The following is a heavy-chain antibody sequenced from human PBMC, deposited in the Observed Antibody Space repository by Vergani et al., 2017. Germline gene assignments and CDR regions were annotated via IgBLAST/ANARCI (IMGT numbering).Heavy chain of an antibody. CDR1: GFTFSSYG. CDR3: AKDYEWGSGREVGNWFDP. D-gene: IGHD3-10*01. Sequence: QVQLVESGGGVVQPGRSLRLSCAASGFTFSSYGMHWVRQAPGKGLEWVAVISYDGSNKYYADSVKGRFTISRDNSKNTLYLQMNSLRAEDTAVYYCAKDYEWGSGREVGNWFDPWGQGTLVTVSS. V-gene: IGHV3-30*18. J-gene: IGHJ5*02. CDR2: ISYDGSNK.